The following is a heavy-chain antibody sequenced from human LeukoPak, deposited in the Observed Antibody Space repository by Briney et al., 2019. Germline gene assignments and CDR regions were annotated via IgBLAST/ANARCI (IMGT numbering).Heavy chain of an antibody. CDR1: GFTFSSYS. CDR2: ISSSSSTI. J-gene: IGHJ4*02. CDR3: ARVVNYYDSSGCFDY. Sequence: GGSLRLSCAASGFTFSSYSMNWVRQAPGKGLEWVSYISSSSSTIYYADSVKGRFTTSRDNAKNSLYLQMNSLRDEDTAVYYCARVVNYYDSSGCFDYWGQGTLVTVSS. D-gene: IGHD3-22*01. V-gene: IGHV3-48*02.